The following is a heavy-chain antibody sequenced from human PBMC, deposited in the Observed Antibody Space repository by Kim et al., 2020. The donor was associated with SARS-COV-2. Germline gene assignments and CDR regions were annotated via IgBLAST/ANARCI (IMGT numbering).Heavy chain of an antibody. Sequence: DYALSVTGRITITPDTSKNQFSLELNSVTPDDTAVYYCARDQNRDWYFDLWGRGTLVTVSS. CDR3: ARDQNRDWYFDL. V-gene: IGHV6-1*01. J-gene: IGHJ2*01.